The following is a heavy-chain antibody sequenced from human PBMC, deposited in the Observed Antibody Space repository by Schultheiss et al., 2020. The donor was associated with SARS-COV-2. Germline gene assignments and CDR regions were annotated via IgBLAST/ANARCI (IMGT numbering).Heavy chain of an antibody. D-gene: IGHD6-13*01. V-gene: IGHV3-21*01. CDR3: ARAVQDGYVYYYYGMDV. Sequence: GGSLRLSCAASGFTFSSYSMNWVRQAPGKGLEWVSSISSSSSYIYYADSVKGRFTISRDNAKNSLYLQMNSLRAEDTAVYYCARAVQDGYVYYYYGMDVWGQGTTVTVSS. CDR2: ISSSSSYI. J-gene: IGHJ6*02. CDR1: GFTFSSYS.